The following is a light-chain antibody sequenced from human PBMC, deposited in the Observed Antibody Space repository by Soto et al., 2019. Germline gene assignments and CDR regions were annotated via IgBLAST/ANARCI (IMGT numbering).Light chain of an antibody. Sequence: NFMLTQSHSVSESPGKTVTISCTRSTGSIASNYVPWYQQRPGSAPTTVIYEDNRRPAGVPDRFSGSIDSSSNSASLTISGLQTEEEADSYCQSYDSRNGVIFGGGTKLTVL. CDR1: TGSIASNY. V-gene: IGLV6-57*03. CDR3: QSYDSRNGVI. J-gene: IGLJ2*01. CDR2: EDN.